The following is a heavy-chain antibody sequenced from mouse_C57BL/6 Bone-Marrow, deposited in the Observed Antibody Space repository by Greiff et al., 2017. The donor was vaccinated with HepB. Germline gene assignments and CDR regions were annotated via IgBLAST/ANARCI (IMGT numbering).Heavy chain of an antibody. J-gene: IGHJ2*01. Sequence: EVKVVESGGGLVKPGGSLKLSCAASGFTFSDYGMHWVRQAPEKGLEWVAYISSGSGTIYYADTVKGRFTISRDNAKNTLFLQMTSLRSEDTAMYYWARRYYYGSLPFDYWGQGTTLTVSS. V-gene: IGHV5-17*01. CDR2: ISSGSGTI. D-gene: IGHD1-1*01. CDR1: GFTFSDYG. CDR3: ARRYYYGSLPFDY.